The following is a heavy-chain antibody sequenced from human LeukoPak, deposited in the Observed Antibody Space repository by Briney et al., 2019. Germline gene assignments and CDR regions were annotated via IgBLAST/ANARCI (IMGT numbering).Heavy chain of an antibody. V-gene: IGHV5-51*01. Sequence: GESLKISCQGSGYSFTSYWIGWVRQMPGKGVEWMGIIYPGDSDTRYSPSFQGQVTISADKSISTAYLQWSSLKASDTAMYYCATWALYSSSLYYFYYWGQGTLVTVSS. CDR3: ATWALYSSSLYYFYY. J-gene: IGHJ4*02. D-gene: IGHD6-6*01. CDR1: GYSFTSYW. CDR2: IYPGDSDT.